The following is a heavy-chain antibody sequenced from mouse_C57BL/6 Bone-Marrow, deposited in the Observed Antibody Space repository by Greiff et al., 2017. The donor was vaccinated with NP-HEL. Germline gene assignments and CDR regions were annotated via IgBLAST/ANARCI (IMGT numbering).Heavy chain of an antibody. CDR1: GFTFSSYA. CDR3: ARLLGSFAY. J-gene: IGHJ3*01. CDR2: ISDGGSYT. D-gene: IGHD1-1*01. Sequence: EVQGVESGGGLVKPGGSLKLSCAASGFTFSSYAMSWVRQTPEKRLEWVATISDGGSYTYYPDNVKGRFTISRDNAKNNLYLQMSHLKSEDTAMYYCARLLGSFAYWGQGTLVTVSA. V-gene: IGHV5-4*01.